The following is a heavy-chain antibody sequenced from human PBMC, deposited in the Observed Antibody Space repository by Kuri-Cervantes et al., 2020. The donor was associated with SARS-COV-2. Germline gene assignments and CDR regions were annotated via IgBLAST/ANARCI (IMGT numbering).Heavy chain of an antibody. CDR2: INPSGGST. V-gene: IGHV1-46*01. J-gene: IGHJ6*01. D-gene: IGHD6-13*01. CDR1: GYTFTSYY. CDR3: ARRFYGSSWYNYYYYGMDV. Sequence: ASVKVFCKASGYTFTSYYMHWVRQAPGQGLEWMGIINPSGGSTSYAQKFQGRVTMTRDTSTSTVYMELSSLRSEDTAVYYCARRFYGSSWYNYYYYGMDVWGQGTTVTVSS.